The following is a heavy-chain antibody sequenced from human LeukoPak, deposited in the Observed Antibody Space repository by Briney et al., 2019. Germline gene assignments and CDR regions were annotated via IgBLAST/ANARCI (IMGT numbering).Heavy chain of an antibody. CDR1: GGSISSYY. Sequence: PSETLSLTCTVSGGSISSYYWSWIRQPAGKGLEWIGRIYTGGSTNYNPSLKSRVTMSVDTSKNQFSLKLSSVTAADTAVYYCARDCSSTSCYVAVWGQGTTVTVSS. CDR3: ARDCSSTSCYVAV. V-gene: IGHV4-4*07. J-gene: IGHJ6*02. D-gene: IGHD2-2*01. CDR2: IYTGGST.